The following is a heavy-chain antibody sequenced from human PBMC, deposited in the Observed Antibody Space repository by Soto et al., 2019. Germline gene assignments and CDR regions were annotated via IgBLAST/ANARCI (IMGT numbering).Heavy chain of an antibody. CDR2: IYSGGST. D-gene: IGHD6-13*01. CDR3: ARAKIAAAGPYFDY. V-gene: IGHV3-66*01. Sequence: PGGSLRLSCAASGFTVSSNYMSWVRQAPGKGLEWVSVIYSGGSTYYADSVKGRFTISRDNSKNTLYLQMNSLRAEDTAVYYCARAKIAAAGPYFDYWGQGTLVTVSS. CDR1: GFTVSSNY. J-gene: IGHJ4*02.